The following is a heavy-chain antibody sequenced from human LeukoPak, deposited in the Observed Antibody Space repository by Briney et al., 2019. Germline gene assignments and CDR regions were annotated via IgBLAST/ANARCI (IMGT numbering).Heavy chain of an antibody. CDR2: INPNSGGT. CDR3: ARRANCSSTSCQPFSYNWFDP. J-gene: IGHJ5*02. Sequence: GASVKVSCKASGYTFTGYYMHWVRQAPGQGLEWMGWINPNSGGTNYAQKFQGRVTMTRDTSISTAYMELSSLRSEDTAVYYCARRANCSSTSCQPFSYNWFDPWGQGTLVTVSS. CDR1: GYTFTGYY. V-gene: IGHV1-2*02. D-gene: IGHD2-2*01.